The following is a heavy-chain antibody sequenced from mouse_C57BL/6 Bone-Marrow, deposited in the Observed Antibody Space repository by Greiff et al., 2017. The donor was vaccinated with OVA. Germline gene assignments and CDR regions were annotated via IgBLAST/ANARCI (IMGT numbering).Heavy chain of an antibody. CDR2: IDPANGNT. J-gene: IGHJ4*01. Sequence: VQLQQSVAELVRPGASVKLSCTASGFTITNTYMHWVKQRPEQGLEWIGRIDPANGNTKYAPKFQGKATIPADTSSNTAYLQLSSLTSEDTAIYYCARWLSNPYAMDYWGQGTSVTVSS. CDR3: ARWLSNPYAMDY. D-gene: IGHD2-5*01. V-gene: IGHV14-3*01. CDR1: GFTITNTY.